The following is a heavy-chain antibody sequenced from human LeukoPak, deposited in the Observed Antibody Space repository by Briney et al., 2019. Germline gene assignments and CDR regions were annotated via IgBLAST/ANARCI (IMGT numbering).Heavy chain of an antibody. J-gene: IGHJ4*02. CDR1: GFTFSSYS. CDR2: ISSSSSYI. V-gene: IGHV3-21*01. D-gene: IGHD2-15*01. CDR3: AAYCSGGSCYMDFGY. Sequence: GGSLRLSCAASGFTFSSYSMNWVRQAPGKGLEGVSSISSSSSYIYYADSVKGRFTISRDNAKNSLYLQMNSLRAEDTAVYYCAAYCSGGSCYMDFGYWGRGTLVTVSS.